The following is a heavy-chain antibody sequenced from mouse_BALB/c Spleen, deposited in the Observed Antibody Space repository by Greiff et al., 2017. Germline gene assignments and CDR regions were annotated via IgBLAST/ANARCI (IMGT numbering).Heavy chain of an antibody. CDR2: ISYSGST. J-gene: IGHJ4*01. CDR1: GDSITSGY. CDR3: ARFYGSSYVYAMDY. Sequence: EVQLVESGPSLVKPSQTLSLTCSVTGDSITSGYWNWIRKFPGNKLEYMGYISYSGSTYYNPSLKSRISITRDTSKNQYYLQLNSVTTEDTATYYCARFYGSSYVYAMDYWGQGTSVTVSS. D-gene: IGHD1-1*01. V-gene: IGHV3-8*02.